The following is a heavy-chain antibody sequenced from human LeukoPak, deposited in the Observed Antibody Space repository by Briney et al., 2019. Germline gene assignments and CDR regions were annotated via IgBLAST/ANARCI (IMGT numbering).Heavy chain of an antibody. J-gene: IGHJ6*03. CDR2: INPNSGGT. CDR3: ARAPVDYYYMDV. CDR1: GDTFAGYY. V-gene: IGHV1-2*02. Sequence: GASVKVSCKASGDTFAGYYMHWVRQAPGQGLEWMGWINPNSGGTNYAQKFQGRVTMTRDTSISTAYMELSRLRSDDTAVYYCARAPVDYYYMDVWGKGTTVTVSS.